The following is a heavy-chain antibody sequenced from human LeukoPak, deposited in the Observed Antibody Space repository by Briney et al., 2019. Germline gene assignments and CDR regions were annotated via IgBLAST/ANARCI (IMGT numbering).Heavy chain of an antibody. CDR2: INSDGSST. V-gene: IGHV3-74*01. CDR3: ARDRPEYYYDSSGYYWYFDY. D-gene: IGHD3-22*01. CDR1: GFTFSSYW. Sequence: GGSLRLSCAASGFTFSSYWMHWVRQAPGKGLVWVSRINSDGSSTSYADSVKGRFTISRDNAKNTLYLQMNSLRAEDTAVYYCARDRPEYYYDSSGYYWYFDYWGQGTLVTVSS. J-gene: IGHJ4*02.